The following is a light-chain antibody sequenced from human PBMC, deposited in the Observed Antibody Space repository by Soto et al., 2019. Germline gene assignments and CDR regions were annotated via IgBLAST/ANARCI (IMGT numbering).Light chain of an antibody. CDR1: SGHSSYA. CDR2: LNSDGSH. V-gene: IGLV4-69*01. Sequence: QPVLTQSPSASASVGASVKLTCTLSSGHSSYAIAWHQQQPEKGPRYLMKLNSDGSHSKGDGIPDRFSGSSSGAERYLTISSLQSEDEADYYCQTWGTGIRVFGGGTKVTVL. J-gene: IGLJ2*01. CDR3: QTWGTGIRV.